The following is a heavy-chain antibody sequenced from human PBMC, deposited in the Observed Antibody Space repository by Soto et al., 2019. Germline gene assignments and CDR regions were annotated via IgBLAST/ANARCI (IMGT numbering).Heavy chain of an antibody. CDR1: GFTFSDYY. J-gene: IGHJ3*02. Sequence: GGSLRLSCAASGFTFSDYYMSWIRQAPGKGLEWVSYISSSGSTIYYADSVKGRFTSSRDNAKNSLYLQMNSLRAEDTAVYYCASYDFWSGYPGHAFDIWGQGTMVTVSS. D-gene: IGHD3-3*01. V-gene: IGHV3-11*01. CDR2: ISSSGSTI. CDR3: ASYDFWSGYPGHAFDI.